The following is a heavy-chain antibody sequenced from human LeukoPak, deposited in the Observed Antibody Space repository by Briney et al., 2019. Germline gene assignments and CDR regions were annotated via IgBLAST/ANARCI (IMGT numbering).Heavy chain of an antibody. D-gene: IGHD3-16*01. V-gene: IGHV1-18*01. CDR2: SSAYNGNT. CDR3: ATEIMGLRDEYYYYYYMDV. Sequence: GASVKVSCKASGYIFTSYGISWVRQAPGQGLEWMGWSSAYNGNTNYAQKFQGRVTITADTSTDTAYMELSSLRSEDTAVYYCATEIMGLRDEYYYYYYMDVWGKGTTVTVSS. CDR1: GYIFTSYG. J-gene: IGHJ6*03.